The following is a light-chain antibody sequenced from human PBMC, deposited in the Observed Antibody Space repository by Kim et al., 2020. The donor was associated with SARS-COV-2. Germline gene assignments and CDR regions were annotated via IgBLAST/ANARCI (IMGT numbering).Light chain of an antibody. CDR2: GAS. CDR1: QSISSN. Sequence: EVVMTQSPATLSVSPGERATLSCRASQSISSNLAWYQQKPGQAPRLLIYGASTRASGIPARFSGSGSGTEFTLTISSLQSEDFAVYYCEQYNNWSMYTFGQGTELEL. V-gene: IGKV3-15*01. J-gene: IGKJ2*01. CDR3: EQYNNWSMYT.